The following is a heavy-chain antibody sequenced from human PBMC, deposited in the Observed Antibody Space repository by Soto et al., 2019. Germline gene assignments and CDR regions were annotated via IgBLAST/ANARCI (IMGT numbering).Heavy chain of an antibody. V-gene: IGHV3-7*01. J-gene: IGHJ4*02. CDR1: GFTFNRYW. CDR2: IKEDGSDK. CDR3: ARGRSTDY. Sequence: EVQLLESGGALVQPGESLRLSCAASGFTFNRYWMTWARQAPGKGLELVANIKEDGSDKYDVDSVKGRFTVSRDNAKDFLYLQMNSLRDEDTAVYYCARGRSTDYWGQGTLVIVSS.